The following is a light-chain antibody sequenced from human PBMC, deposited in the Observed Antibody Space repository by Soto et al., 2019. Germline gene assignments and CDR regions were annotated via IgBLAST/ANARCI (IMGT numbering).Light chain of an antibody. J-gene: IGKJ5*01. V-gene: IGKV1-16*02. Sequence: DIQLTQSPSSLSASLGNRVTISCRASQDISIYLAWFQQRPGKAPKCLIYAASKLQSGVPSNFSGSGSGTDFSLTVTSLQPEDFATYYCQQYNAYPVTFGQGTRRE. CDR1: QDISIY. CDR2: AAS. CDR3: QQYNAYPVT.